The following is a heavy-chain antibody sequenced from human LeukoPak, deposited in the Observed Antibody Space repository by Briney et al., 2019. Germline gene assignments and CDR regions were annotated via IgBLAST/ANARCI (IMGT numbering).Heavy chain of an antibody. CDR3: ARGGSYYGSGGYYNHKRGYGMDV. J-gene: IGHJ6*04. Sequence: PSETLSLTCAVYGGSFSGYYWSWIRQPPGKGLEWIGEINHSGSTNYNPSLKSRVTISVDTSKNQFSLKLSSVTAADTAVYYCARGGSYYGSGGYYNHKRGYGMDVWGKGTTVTVSS. D-gene: IGHD3-10*01. V-gene: IGHV4-34*01. CDR2: INHSGST. CDR1: GGSFSGYY.